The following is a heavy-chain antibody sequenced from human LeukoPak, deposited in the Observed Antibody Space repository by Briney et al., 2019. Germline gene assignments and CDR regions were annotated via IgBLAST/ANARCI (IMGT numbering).Heavy chain of an antibody. CDR3: ARDVGARAFDY. Sequence: GASVKLSCKASGYTFTSYYMHWVRQAPGQGLEWMGIINPSGGSTSYAQKFQGRVTMTRDTSTSTAYMELSSLRSEDTAVYYCARDVGARAFDYWGQGTLVTVSS. J-gene: IGHJ4*02. V-gene: IGHV1-46*01. CDR2: INPSGGST. D-gene: IGHD1-26*01. CDR1: GYTFTSYY.